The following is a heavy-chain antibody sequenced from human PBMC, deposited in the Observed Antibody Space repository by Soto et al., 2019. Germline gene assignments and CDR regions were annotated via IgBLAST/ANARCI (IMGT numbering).Heavy chain of an antibody. CDR1: GYTFTGYY. D-gene: IGHD4-17*01. J-gene: IGHJ4*02. Sequence: GASVKVSCKASGYTFTGYYMHWVRQAPGQGLEWMGWINPNSGGTNYAQKFQGRVTMTRDTSISTAYMELSRLRSDDTAVYYCAGWMADYGDYSVLFDYWGQGTLVTVSS. CDR3: AGWMADYGDYSVLFDY. CDR2: INPNSGGT. V-gene: IGHV1-2*02.